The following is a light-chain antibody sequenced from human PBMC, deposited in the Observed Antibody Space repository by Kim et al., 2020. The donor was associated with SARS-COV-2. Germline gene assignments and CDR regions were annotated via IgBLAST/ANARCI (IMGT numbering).Light chain of an antibody. V-gene: IGLV2-23*02. CDR3: CSDAGSNTPVV. Sequence: QSITHSCPGNSTDVANDDLGSWYQQHPGKSPKLMISEVTKRPSGVSSRFSGYKSGNTASLTISGLEAEDEADYYCCSDAGSNTPVVFGGGTQLTVL. J-gene: IGLJ2*01. CDR2: EVT. CDR1: STDVANDDL.